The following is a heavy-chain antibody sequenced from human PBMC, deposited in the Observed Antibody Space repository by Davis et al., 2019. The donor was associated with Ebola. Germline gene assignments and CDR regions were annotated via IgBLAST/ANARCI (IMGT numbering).Heavy chain of an antibody. CDR1: GFSFSSYW. V-gene: IGHV3-23*01. Sequence: GESLRISCAASGFSFSSYWMSWVRLAPGGGLEWVSGISASGADIKYADSVRGRFPISRDDSKNTLYLQMDSLRAEDTAVFYCAEGGTNNFLGANWGQGTLVTVSS. CDR3: AEGGTNNFLGAN. CDR2: ISASGADI. D-gene: IGHD1-1*01. J-gene: IGHJ4*02.